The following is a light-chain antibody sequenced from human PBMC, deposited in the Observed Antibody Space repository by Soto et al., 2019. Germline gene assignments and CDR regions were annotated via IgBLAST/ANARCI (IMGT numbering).Light chain of an antibody. J-gene: IGLJ1*01. Sequence: QSALTQPPSASGTPGQRVTISCSGSSSNIGSNTVNWYQQLPGTAPKLLIYSNNQRPSGVPDRFSGSKSGTSASLAISGHQSEDEADYYCSAWDDSLNALFGTGTNVTVL. CDR1: SSNIGSNT. CDR3: SAWDDSLNAL. CDR2: SNN. V-gene: IGLV1-44*01.